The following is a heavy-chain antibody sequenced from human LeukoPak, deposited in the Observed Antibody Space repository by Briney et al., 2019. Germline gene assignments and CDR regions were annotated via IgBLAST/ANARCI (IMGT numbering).Heavy chain of an antibody. CDR3: XRDQLAGALNNWLDP. V-gene: IGHV3-30-3*01. CDR1: GFTFNTYT. CDR2: ISYNGNNQ. Sequence: GGSLRLSCAASGFTFNTYTMHWVRQAPGKGLEWLAVISYNGNNQYYPDSLKGRFTISRANSKDTLYLQMNSLRPEDTAVYYXXRDQLAGALNNWLDPWGQGALVTVSS. J-gene: IGHJ5*02. D-gene: IGHD6-13*01.